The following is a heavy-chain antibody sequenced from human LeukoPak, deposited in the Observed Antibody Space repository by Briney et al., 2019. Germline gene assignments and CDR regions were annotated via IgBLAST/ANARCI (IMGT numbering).Heavy chain of an antibody. Sequence: PGGSLRLSCAASGFSFSDYYMTWIRQAPGKGLEWLSYISSSGTSTYYADSVKGRFTISRDNAKNSLYLQIHSLRAEDTAVFYCARVSSWINYYYYYMDVWGKGTTVTVSS. J-gene: IGHJ6*03. CDR3: ARVSSWINYYYYYMDV. D-gene: IGHD6-13*01. V-gene: IGHV3-11*04. CDR2: ISSSGTST. CDR1: GFSFSDYY.